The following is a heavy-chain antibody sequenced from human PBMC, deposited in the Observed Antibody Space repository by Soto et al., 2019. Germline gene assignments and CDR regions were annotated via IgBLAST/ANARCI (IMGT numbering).Heavy chain of an antibody. V-gene: IGHV4-31*03. D-gene: IGHD4-17*01. Sequence: QVQLQESGPGLVKPSQTLSLTCNVSGGSVSSGGYYWSWIRQHPGKGLEWIGYIYYTGITYYNPSLQSRGTISLGTSKNPFSLTLTSVAAADTAIYYCASEPTVPSGFDSWGQGTLVTVSS. CDR3: ASEPTVPSGFDS. CDR1: GGSVSSGGYY. J-gene: IGHJ4*02. CDR2: IYYTGIT.